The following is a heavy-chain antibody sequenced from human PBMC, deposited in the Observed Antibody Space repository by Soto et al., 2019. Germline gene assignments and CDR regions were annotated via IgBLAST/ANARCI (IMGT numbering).Heavy chain of an antibody. CDR3: ATRPLLPGAP. D-gene: IGHD3-22*01. J-gene: IGHJ3*01. Sequence: ESGGGLVKPGGSLRLSCAASGFTFSDYYMSWIRQAPGKGLEWVSLIYSGGSTYYADSVKGRFTISRDNSKNTLYLQMSSLRAEDTAVYYCATRPLLPGAPWGQGTMVTVSS. CDR1: GFTFSDYY. V-gene: IGHV3-66*01. CDR2: IYSGGST.